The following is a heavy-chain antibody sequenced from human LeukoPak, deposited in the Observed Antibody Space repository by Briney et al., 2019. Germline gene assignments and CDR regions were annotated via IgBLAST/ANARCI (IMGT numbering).Heavy chain of an antibody. V-gene: IGHV3-21*01. CDR1: GFTFSSYA. CDR2: ISSSSSYI. CDR3: ATSIAVAGLGY. Sequence: GGSLRLPCAASGFTFSSYAMHWVRQAPGKGLEWVSSISSSSSYIYYADSVKGRFTISRDNAKNSLYLQMNSLRAEDTAVYYCATSIAVAGLGYWGQGTLVTVSS. D-gene: IGHD6-19*01. J-gene: IGHJ4*02.